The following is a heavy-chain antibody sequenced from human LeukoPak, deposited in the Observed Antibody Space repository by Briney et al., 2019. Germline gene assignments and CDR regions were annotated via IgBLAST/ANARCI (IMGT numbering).Heavy chain of an antibody. J-gene: IGHJ3*02. CDR1: GFTFSSYA. V-gene: IGHV3-23*01. CDR3: AKDSSGYPDAFDI. CDR2: ISGSGGST. D-gene: IGHD3-22*01. Sequence: PGGSLRLSCAASGFTFSSYAMSWVRQAPGKGLEWVSAISGSGGSTYYADSMKGRFTISRDNSKNTLYLQMNSLRAEDTAVYYCAKDSSGYPDAFDIWGQGTMVTVSS.